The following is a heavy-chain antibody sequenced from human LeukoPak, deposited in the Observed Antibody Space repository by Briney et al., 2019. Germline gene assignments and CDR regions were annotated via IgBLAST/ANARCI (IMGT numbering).Heavy chain of an antibody. CDR3: ARSQRRDTSVDTAIYGDFDI. V-gene: IGHV4-34*01. CDR1: GGSFSGYY. CDR2: INHSGST. J-gene: IGHJ4*02. D-gene: IGHD5-18*01. Sequence: SETLSLTCAVYGGSFSGYYWSWIRQPPGKGLEWIAEINHSGSTNYNPSLKSRVPLSVDTSKNQCSMKLSSVTAADSDVCNWARSQRRDTSVDTAIYGDFDIWGEGNQGTVSS.